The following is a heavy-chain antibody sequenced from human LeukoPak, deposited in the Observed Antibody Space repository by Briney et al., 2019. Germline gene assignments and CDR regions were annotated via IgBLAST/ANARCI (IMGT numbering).Heavy chain of an antibody. CDR2: INSDGSST. V-gene: IGHV3-74*01. CDR3: ARVLWPYYYYYGMDV. D-gene: IGHD2-21*01. CDR1: GFTFSSYW. J-gene: IGHJ6*04. Sequence: GGSLRLSCAAPGFTFSSYWMHWVRQAPGKGLVWVSRINSDGSSTSYADSVKGRFTISRDNAKNTLYLQMNSLRAEDTAVYYCARVLWPYYYYYGMDVWGKGTTVTVSS.